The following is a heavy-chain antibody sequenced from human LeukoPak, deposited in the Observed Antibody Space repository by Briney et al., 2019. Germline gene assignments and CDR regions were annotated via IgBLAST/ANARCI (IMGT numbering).Heavy chain of an antibody. CDR2: IDWDDDK. J-gene: IGHJ4*02. CDR3: ARIRSGHNYGYEDY. CDR1: GFSLSTSGMC. D-gene: IGHD5-18*01. V-gene: IGHV2-70*11. Sequence: SGPTLVNPTQTLTLTCTFSGFSLSTSGMCVSWIRQPPGKALEWLARIDWDDDKYYSTSLKTRLTIPKHTSKNQVVLTMTNMDPVDTATYYCARIRSGHNYGYEDYWGQGTLVTVSS.